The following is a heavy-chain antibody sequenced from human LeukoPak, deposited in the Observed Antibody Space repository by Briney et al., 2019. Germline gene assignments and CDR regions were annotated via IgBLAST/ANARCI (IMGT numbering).Heavy chain of an antibody. CDR1: AFTFSSYN. J-gene: IGHJ4*02. CDR2: ISSSSNYI. CDR3: ARVYGSGSFDF. Sequence: GGSLRLSCTASAFTFSSYNMNWVRQAPGKGLEWVSSISSSSNYIFYTNSVKGRFTISRDNAKNSLYLQMNSLRADDTAFYYCARVYGSGSFDFWGQGTLVTVSS. V-gene: IGHV3-21*04. D-gene: IGHD3-10*01.